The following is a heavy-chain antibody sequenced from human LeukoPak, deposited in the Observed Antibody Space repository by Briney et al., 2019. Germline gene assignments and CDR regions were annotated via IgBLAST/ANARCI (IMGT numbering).Heavy chain of an antibody. CDR1: GGSISSSSYY. CDR3: ARGARYDFWSGYPFGYMDV. V-gene: IGHV4-39*07. Sequence: SSETLSLTCTVSGGSISSSSYYWGWIRQPPGKGLEWIGSIYYSGSTYYNPSLKSRVTISVDTSKNQFSLKLSSVTAADTAVYYCARGARYDFWSGYPFGYMDVWGKGTTVTVSS. CDR2: IYYSGST. D-gene: IGHD3-3*01. J-gene: IGHJ6*03.